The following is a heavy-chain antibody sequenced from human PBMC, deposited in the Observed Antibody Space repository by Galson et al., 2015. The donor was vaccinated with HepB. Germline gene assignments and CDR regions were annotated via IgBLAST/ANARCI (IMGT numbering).Heavy chain of an antibody. D-gene: IGHD2-2*01. CDR1: GYRFSTYW. CDR2: IYPADSDT. V-gene: IGHV5-51*01. CDR3: ARHPYSSTWTHFDS. J-gene: IGHJ4*02. Sequence: QSGAEVKKAGESLRISCKGSGYRFSTYWIGWVRQMPGKGLEWMALIYPADSDTRYSPSSQGQVTISADKSISTAYLQWTSLMASDTAIYYCARHPYSSTWTHFDSWGQGTLLTVSS.